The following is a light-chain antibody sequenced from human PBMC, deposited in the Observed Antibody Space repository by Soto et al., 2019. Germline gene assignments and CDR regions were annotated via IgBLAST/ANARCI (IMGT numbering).Light chain of an antibody. V-gene: IGLV8-61*01. CDR2: DTN. CDR3: VLYMGNGISV. CDR1: SGSVSAGHY. Sequence: QAVVTQEPSFSVSPGGTVTLTCGLNSGSVSAGHYPSWYQQTPGQAPRTLIYDTNTLSSGVPDRFSGSILGNKAALTITGAQADDESDYYCVLYMGNGISVFGAGTKLTVL. J-gene: IGLJ3*02.